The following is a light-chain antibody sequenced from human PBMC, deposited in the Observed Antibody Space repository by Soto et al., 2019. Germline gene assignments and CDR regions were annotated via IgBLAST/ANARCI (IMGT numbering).Light chain of an antibody. CDR3: QQYFSFPWT. Sequence: DIVMTQSPDSLAVSLGERATINCKSSQSVLYSSNNKNYLAWYQQRPGQPPNLLIYWASTRESGVPDRFSGSGSGTEFTLAICSLQAEDVAISYCQQYFSFPWTFGQGTKVEIK. V-gene: IGKV4-1*01. CDR2: WAS. J-gene: IGKJ1*01. CDR1: QSVLYSSNNKNY.